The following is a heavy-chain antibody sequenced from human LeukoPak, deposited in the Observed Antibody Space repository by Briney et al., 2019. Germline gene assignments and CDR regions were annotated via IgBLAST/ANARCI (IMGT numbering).Heavy chain of an antibody. Sequence: GGSLRLSCAASGFIFSSYSMHWVRQAPGKGLEWVSYISVNGGAMFYADSVKGRFTTSRDDAKNSLFLQMSSLRVEDTAIYYCARKTDRPGAVGRDRYFDLWGRGTLVTVSS. V-gene: IGHV3-48*04. CDR3: ARKTDRPGAVGRDRYFDL. J-gene: IGHJ2*01. CDR2: ISVNGGAM. CDR1: GFIFSSYS. D-gene: IGHD6-13*01.